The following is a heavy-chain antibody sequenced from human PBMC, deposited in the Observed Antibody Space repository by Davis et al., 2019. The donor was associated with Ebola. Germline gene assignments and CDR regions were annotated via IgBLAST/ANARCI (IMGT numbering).Heavy chain of an antibody. Sequence: GSLRLSCTVSGGSISSYYWSWIRQPPGKGLEWIGYIYYSGSTNYNPSLKSRVTISVDTSKNQFSLKLSSVTAADTAVYYCARDSRVGERVQGATPYYYYYYGMDVWGQGTTVTVSS. J-gene: IGHJ6*02. CDR2: IYYSGST. V-gene: IGHV4-59*01. CDR1: GGSISSYY. CDR3: ARDSRVGERVQGATPYYYYYYGMDV. D-gene: IGHD3-10*01.